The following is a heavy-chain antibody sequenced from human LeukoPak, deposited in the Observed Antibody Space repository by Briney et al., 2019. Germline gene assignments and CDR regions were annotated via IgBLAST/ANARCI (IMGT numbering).Heavy chain of an antibody. V-gene: IGHV3-30*18. D-gene: IGHD1-1*01. CDR3: AKSGGTTGTSLFDY. J-gene: IGHJ4*02. CDR2: ISYDGSNK. Sequence: GGSLRLSCAASGFTFSSYGMHWVRQAPGKGLEWVAVISYDGSNKYYADSVKGRSTISRDNSKNTLYLQMNSLRAEDTAVYYCAKSGGTTGTSLFDYWGQGTLVTVSS. CDR1: GFTFSSYG.